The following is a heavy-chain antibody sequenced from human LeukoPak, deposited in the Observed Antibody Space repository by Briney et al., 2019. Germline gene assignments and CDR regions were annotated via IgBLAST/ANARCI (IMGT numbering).Heavy chain of an antibody. D-gene: IGHD3-10*01. J-gene: IGHJ4*02. Sequence: GSLRLSCAASGFTFSSYEMNWVRQAPEKGLEWVSGISGSGGSTYYADSVKGRFTISRDNSKNTLYLQMNSLRAEDTAEYYCAKSFYYNSGSWGIFDYWGQGTLVTVSS. CDR3: AKSFYYNSGSWGIFDY. CDR1: GFTFSSYE. CDR2: ISGSGGST. V-gene: IGHV3-23*01.